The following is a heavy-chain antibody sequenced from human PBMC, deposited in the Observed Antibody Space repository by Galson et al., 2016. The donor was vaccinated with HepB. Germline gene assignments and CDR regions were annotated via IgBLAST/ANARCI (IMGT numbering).Heavy chain of an antibody. Sequence: SETLSLTCSVSGDSIGSSSYHWAWIRQPPGKGLEWIGSIYYVGRAYYRSSLKSRLTISLDPAKNHISLSLTSVTAADPAVYYCATVPGWESGIYDHWGQGTLVSVSS. CDR3: ATVPGWESGIYDH. V-gene: IGHV4-39*02. D-gene: IGHD1-26*01. CDR1: GDSIGSSSYH. CDR2: IYYVGRA. J-gene: IGHJ4*02.